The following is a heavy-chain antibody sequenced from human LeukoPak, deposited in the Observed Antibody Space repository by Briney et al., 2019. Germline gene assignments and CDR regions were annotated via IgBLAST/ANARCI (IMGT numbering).Heavy chain of an antibody. CDR2: IHHDGRT. CDR3: ARDVVPRDYGDTLNAYDL. CDR1: GGSLSGYY. V-gene: IGHV4-34*01. Sequence: PSETLSLTCAVSGGSLSGYYWSWIRQSPGKGLEWMGDIHHDGRTKYKSSFKSRITIFLVWSKNEVSLRLSPVTPADTALYFCARDVVPRDYGDTLNAYDLWGQGTMVTVS. D-gene: IGHD4-17*01. J-gene: IGHJ3*01.